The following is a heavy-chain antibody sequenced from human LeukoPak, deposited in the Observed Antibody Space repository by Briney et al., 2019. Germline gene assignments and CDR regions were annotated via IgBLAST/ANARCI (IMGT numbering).Heavy chain of an antibody. Sequence: GASVKVSCKASGYTFTSYDINWVRQATGQGLEWMGWMNPDSGNTGYAQKFQGRVTMTRNTSISTAYMELSSLRSEDTAVYYCARGRTSWNYIYYYYMDVWGKGTTVTVSS. CDR3: ARGRTSWNYIYYYYMDV. CDR1: GYTFTSYD. J-gene: IGHJ6*03. D-gene: IGHD1-7*01. V-gene: IGHV1-8*01. CDR2: MNPDSGNT.